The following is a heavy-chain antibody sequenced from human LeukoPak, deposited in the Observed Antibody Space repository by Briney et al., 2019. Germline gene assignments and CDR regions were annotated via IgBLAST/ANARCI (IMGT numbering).Heavy chain of an antibody. Sequence: GGSLRLSCAPSGFTFSDFWMSWVRQAPGKGLEWVANIKHDGSEKYYVDSVKGRFTISRDNAKDSLYLQMYSLRAEDTALYYCVRIKGAVAGYFDYWGQGTLVTVSS. J-gene: IGHJ4*02. V-gene: IGHV3-7*01. CDR3: VRIKGAVAGYFDY. D-gene: IGHD6-19*01. CDR2: IKHDGSEK. CDR1: GFTFSDFW.